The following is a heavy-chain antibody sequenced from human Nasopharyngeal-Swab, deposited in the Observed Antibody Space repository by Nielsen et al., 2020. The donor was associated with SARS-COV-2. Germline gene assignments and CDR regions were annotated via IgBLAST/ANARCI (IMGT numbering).Heavy chain of an antibody. J-gene: IGHJ4*02. CDR3: ARGRAIVVVVAATSDY. D-gene: IGHD2-15*01. V-gene: IGHV3-30*03. CDR1: GFTFSSYG. CDR2: ISYDGSNK. Sequence: GESLKISCTASGFTFSSYGMHLVRQAPGKGLEWVAVISYDGSNKYYADSAKGRFTISRDNSKNTLYLQMNSLRAEDTAVYYCARGRAIVVVVAATSDYWGQGTLVTVSS.